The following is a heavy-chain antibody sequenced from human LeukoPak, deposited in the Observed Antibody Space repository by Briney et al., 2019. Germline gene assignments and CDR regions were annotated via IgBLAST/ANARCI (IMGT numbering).Heavy chain of an antibody. CDR2: ISTSSSYI. CDR1: GFSFSQYS. J-gene: IGHJ5*02. Sequence: PGGSLRLSCVASGFSFSQYSMNWVRQAPGEGLEWLSSISTSSSYIYYADSVKGRFTISRDNAKNSLYLQMSSLRAEDTAVYYCARDPGGTRITIFGVAPPNWFDPWGQGTLVTVSS. V-gene: IGHV3-21*01. D-gene: IGHD3-3*01. CDR3: ARDPGGTRITIFGVAPPNWFDP.